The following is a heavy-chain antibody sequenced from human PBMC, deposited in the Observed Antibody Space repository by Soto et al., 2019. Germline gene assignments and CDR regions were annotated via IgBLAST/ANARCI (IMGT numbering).Heavy chain of an antibody. Sequence: ASVKVSCKASGYTFTSYAMHWVRQAPGQRLEWMGWINAGNGNRKYSQKFQGRVTITADKSTSTAYMELSSLRSEDTAVYYCARLDPITMVRGVTAHWGQGTLVTVSS. CDR3: ARLDPITMVRGVTAH. J-gene: IGHJ4*02. D-gene: IGHD3-10*01. CDR1: GYTFTSYA. CDR2: INAGNGNR. V-gene: IGHV1-3*01.